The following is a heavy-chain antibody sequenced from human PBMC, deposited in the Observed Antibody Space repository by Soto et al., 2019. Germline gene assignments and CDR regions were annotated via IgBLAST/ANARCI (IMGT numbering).Heavy chain of an antibody. Sequence: SATLSLTCAVSGCSISSSNWCSWVRQPPGKGLEWIGEIYHSGSTNYNPSLKSRVTISVDKSKNQFSLKLSSVTAADTAVYYCARDLSDGIKNRFDYWGQGTLVTVS. CDR3: ARDLSDGIKNRFDY. CDR2: IYHSGST. J-gene: IGHJ4*02. CDR1: GCSISSSNW. V-gene: IGHV4-4*02.